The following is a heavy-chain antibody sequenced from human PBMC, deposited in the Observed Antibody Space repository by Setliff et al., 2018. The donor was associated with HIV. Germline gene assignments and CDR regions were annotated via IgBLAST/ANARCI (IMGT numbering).Heavy chain of an antibody. J-gene: IGHJ6*02. CDR2: IIPMYNIP. CDR3: GASQDSYSYLGYYYSGVNV. CDR1: GGTFRTSV. V-gene: IGHV1-69*13. D-gene: IGHD3-16*01. Sequence: SVKVSCKTSGGTFRTSVITWVRQAPGQGLEWMGMIIPMYNIPAYAQKFQGRVTFTADESTSTAYMELSSLRSDDTAVYYCGASQDSYSYLGYYYSGVNVWGQGTTVTVSS.